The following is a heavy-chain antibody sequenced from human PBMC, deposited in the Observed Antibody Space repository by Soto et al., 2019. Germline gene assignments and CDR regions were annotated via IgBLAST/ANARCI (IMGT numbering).Heavy chain of an antibody. V-gene: IGHV2-5*02. D-gene: IGHD6-19*01. Sequence: QITLKESGPTLVKPTQTLTLTCTFSGFSLNTNAVGVAWIRQPPGKALEWLALLYWDDDKRYSPSLKSRLTITTDTPKNQVVLTIANMDPEDTATYYCAHRRVRDSSGENFDSWGQGTLVTVSA. J-gene: IGHJ4*02. CDR3: AHRRVRDSSGENFDS. CDR2: LYWDDDK. CDR1: GFSLNTNAVG.